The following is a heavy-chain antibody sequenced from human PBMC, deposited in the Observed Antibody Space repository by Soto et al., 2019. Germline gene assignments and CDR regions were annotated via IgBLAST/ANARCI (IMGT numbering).Heavy chain of an antibody. CDR1: GYTFTSYG. J-gene: IGHJ4*02. D-gene: IGHD3-22*01. V-gene: IGHV1-18*01. CDR3: ARALGRGGIVVVKKGLPDY. CDR2: ISAYNGNT. Sequence: ASVKVSCKASGYTFTSYGISWVRQAPGQGLEWMGWISAYNGNTNYAQKLQGRVTMTTDTSTSTAYMELRSLRSDDTAVYYGARALGRGGIVVVKKGLPDYWGQGTLVTVSS.